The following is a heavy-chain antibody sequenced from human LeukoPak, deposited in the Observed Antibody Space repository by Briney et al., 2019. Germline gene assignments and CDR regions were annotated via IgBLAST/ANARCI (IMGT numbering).Heavy chain of an antibody. CDR1: GYTFIDYC. D-gene: IGHD1-20*01. CDR2: INPNSGGT. J-gene: IGHJ6*03. CDR3: ASEYNWNDPAYYYYMDV. Sequence: ASMKVSCXASGYTFIDYCIHWVRQAPGQGLEWMGRINPNSGGTNYAQKFQGRVTMTSDTSISTAYMELSRLRPDDTAVYYCASEYNWNDPAYYYYMDVWGKGTTVTVSS. V-gene: IGHV1-2*06.